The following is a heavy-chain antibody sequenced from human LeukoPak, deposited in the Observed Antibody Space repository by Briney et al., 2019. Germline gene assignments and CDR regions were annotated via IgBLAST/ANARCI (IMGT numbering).Heavy chain of an antibody. CDR2: IYPGDSDT. Sequence: GESLKISCKGSGYSFTSYWIAWVRQMPGKGLEWMGIIYPGDSDTRYSPSFQGQVTISADKSISTAYLQWSSLKASDTAIYYCARPRDNRYFDWLSFDYWGQGTLVTVSS. D-gene: IGHD3-9*01. CDR3: ARPRDNRYFDWLSFDY. CDR1: GYSFTSYW. V-gene: IGHV5-51*01. J-gene: IGHJ4*02.